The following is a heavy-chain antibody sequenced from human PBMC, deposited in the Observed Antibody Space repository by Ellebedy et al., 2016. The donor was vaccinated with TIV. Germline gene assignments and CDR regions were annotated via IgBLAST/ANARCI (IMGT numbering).Heavy chain of an antibody. CDR3: TRDWLWGFDC. V-gene: IGHV3-21*01. D-gene: IGHD7-27*01. CDR2: ITSSSSYI. J-gene: IGHJ4*02. CDR1: GFTFSSYS. Sequence: GGSLRLSCAASGFTFSSYSMSWVRQAPGKGLEWVSSITSSSSYIYYADSVKGRFTISTNDAKNLLFLQMNSLRAEDTAIYYCTRDWLWGFDCWGQGVLDTVSS.